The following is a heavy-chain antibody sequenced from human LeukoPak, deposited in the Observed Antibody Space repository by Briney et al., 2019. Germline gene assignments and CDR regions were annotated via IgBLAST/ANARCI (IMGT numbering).Heavy chain of an antibody. CDR2: ISGSGGSA. D-gene: IGHD3-3*01. CDR1: GFTFSSYA. V-gene: IGHV3-23*01. Sequence: ETGGSLRLSCAASGFTFSSYAMSWVRQAPGKGLEWVSAISGSGGSAYYADSVKGRLTISRDNSKNTLYLQMNSLRAEDTAVYYCATSQGSGWLNYFDFWGQGTLVTVSS. J-gene: IGHJ4*02. CDR3: ATSQGSGWLNYFDF.